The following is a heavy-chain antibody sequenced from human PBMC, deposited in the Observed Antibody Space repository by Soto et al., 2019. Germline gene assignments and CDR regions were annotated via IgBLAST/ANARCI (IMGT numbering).Heavy chain of an antibody. J-gene: IGHJ4*02. D-gene: IGHD3-10*01. CDR2: IYFTGST. Sequence: SETLSLTCTVSGGSISSYYWSWIRQPPGKGLEWIGYIYFTGSTNYNPSLKSRVTISVDTSKNRFSLKLTSVTAADTAVYYCARGGAAYGLDYWGQGTLVTVSS. CDR3: ARGGAAYGLDY. CDR1: GGSISSYY. V-gene: IGHV4-59*12.